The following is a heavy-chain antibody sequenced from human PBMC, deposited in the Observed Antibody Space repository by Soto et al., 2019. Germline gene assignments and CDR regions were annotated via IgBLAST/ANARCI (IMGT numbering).Heavy chain of an antibody. CDR3: AREDVWGSYRLSY. CDR2: IYYSGIT. D-gene: IGHD3-16*02. CDR1: GGSISSGDYY. V-gene: IGHV4-30-4*01. J-gene: IGHJ4*02. Sequence: QVQLQESGPGLVKPSQTLSLTSTVSGGSISSGDYYWSWIRQPPGKGLEWIGYIYYSGITYYNPSLQSRVTIAVDTSKNQFSLKLSSVNAGDSAVYYCAREDVWGSYRLSYWGQGTLVTVSS.